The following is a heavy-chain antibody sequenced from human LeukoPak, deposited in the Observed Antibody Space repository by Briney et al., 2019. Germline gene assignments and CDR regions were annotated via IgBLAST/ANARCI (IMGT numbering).Heavy chain of an antibody. CDR1: GGSFSGYY. CDR2: INHSGST. Sequence: SQTPSPTRAVYGGSFSGYYWSSIRQPPGKGREWIGEINHSGSTNYNPSLKSRVTISVDTSKNQFSLKLSSVTAADTAVYYCARGRVRIAVGVDYFDYWGQETLVTVSS. D-gene: IGHD6-19*01. J-gene: IGHJ4*02. CDR3: ARGRVRIAVGVDYFDY. V-gene: IGHV4-34*01.